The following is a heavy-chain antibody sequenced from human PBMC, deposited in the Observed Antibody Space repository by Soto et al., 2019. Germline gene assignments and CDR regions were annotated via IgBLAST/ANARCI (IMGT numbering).Heavy chain of an antibody. CDR3: ARAVAVPADFDY. D-gene: IGHD6-19*01. Sequence: QVQLVQSGAEEKKPGASVKVSCKASGYTFTGYAVHWVRQAPGQRLEWMGWINAGNGNTKYSQKLQGRVTLTRDTSASTAYMELSSLRSEDTAVYYCARAVAVPADFDYWGQGTLVTVSS. CDR2: INAGNGNT. CDR1: GYTFTGYA. V-gene: IGHV1-3*05. J-gene: IGHJ4*02.